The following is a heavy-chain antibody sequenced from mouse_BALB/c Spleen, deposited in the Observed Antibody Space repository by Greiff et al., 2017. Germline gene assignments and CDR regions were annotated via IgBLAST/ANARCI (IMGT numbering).Heavy chain of an antibody. CDR3: ATANWDRVDY. V-gene: IGHV1-80*01. Sequence: QVQLQQSGAELVRPGSSVTISCKASGYAFSSYWMNWVKQRPGQGLEWIGQIYPGDGDTNYNGKFKGKATLTADKSSSTAYMQLSSLTSEDSAVYFCATANWDRVDYWGQGTTLTVSS. CDR2: IYPGDGDT. J-gene: IGHJ2*01. D-gene: IGHD4-1*01. CDR1: GYAFSSYW.